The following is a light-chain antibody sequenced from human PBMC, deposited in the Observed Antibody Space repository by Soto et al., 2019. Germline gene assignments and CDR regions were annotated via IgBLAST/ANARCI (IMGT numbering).Light chain of an antibody. CDR3: QAYDSSLSGVV. CDR2: GNS. J-gene: IGLJ2*01. CDR1: SSNIGAGYD. V-gene: IGLV1-40*01. Sequence: QSVLTQPPSVSGAPGQRVTISCTGSSSNIGAGYDVHWYQQLPGTAPKLLIYGNSNRPSGVPDRVSGSKSGTSASLAITGLQAEDEADHYCQAYDSSLSGVVFGGGTKLTVL.